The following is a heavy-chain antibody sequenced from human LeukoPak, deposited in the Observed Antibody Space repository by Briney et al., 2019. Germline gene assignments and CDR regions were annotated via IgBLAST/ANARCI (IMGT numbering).Heavy chain of an antibody. Sequence: KPGGSLRLSCAASGFTFSLYGMNWVRQAPGKGLEGVASISSSGSYMYYADSLKGRFTISRDNAKNSLYLQMNSLRGEDTAVYYCARNQRSSSSHFDHWGQGTLVTVSS. J-gene: IGHJ4*02. CDR1: GFTFSLYG. V-gene: IGHV3-21*01. CDR3: ARNQRSSSSHFDH. CDR2: ISSSGSYM. D-gene: IGHD6-6*01.